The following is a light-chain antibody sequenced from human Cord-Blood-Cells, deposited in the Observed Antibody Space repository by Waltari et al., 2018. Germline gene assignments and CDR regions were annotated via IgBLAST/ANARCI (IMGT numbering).Light chain of an antibody. CDR1: QSISSY. J-gene: IGKJ1*01. CDR2: ATS. CDR3: QQNYSTWT. V-gene: IGKV1-39*01. Sequence: DIQMTQSPSSLSASVGDRVTITCRASQSISSYLNWYQQKPGKAPKLLIYATSSLQSGVRSRFSGGGSGTDLTLTISSLQPEDFATYYCQQNYSTWTFGQGTKVEIK.